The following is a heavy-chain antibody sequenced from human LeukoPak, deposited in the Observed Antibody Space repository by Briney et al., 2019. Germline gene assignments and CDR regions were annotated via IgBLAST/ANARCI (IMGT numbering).Heavy chain of an antibody. V-gene: IGHV3-53*01. CDR3: ASMVATFRDY. D-gene: IGHD5-12*01. CDR1: GFIVSSKY. CDR2: IYSGGST. Sequence: GSMLLSCAAAGFIVSSKYMSWGRQAPGKGVEWVSVIYSGGSTYYAASVEGRFTISRDNSKNTLYLQMNSLRAEDTAVYYCASMVATFRDYWGQGTLVTVSS. J-gene: IGHJ4*02.